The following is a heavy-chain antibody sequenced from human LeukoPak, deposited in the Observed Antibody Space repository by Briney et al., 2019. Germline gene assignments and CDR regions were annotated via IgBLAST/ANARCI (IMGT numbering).Heavy chain of an antibody. CDR3: VWGNYRSFDN. Sequence: GGSLRLSCETAGFTFSSYVMHWVRRTPGKGLVWVSRISHDGIISYADSVKGRFTISRDNAKSSLFLQMNSLRAEDTAVYYCVWGNYRSFDNWGQGTLVTVSS. CDR2: ISHDGII. J-gene: IGHJ4*02. V-gene: IGHV3-74*01. CDR1: GFTFSSYV. D-gene: IGHD3-16*02.